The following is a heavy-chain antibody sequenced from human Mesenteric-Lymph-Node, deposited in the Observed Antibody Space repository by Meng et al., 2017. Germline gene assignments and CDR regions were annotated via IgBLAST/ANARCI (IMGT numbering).Heavy chain of an antibody. CDR3: ARVLKGMTTVTTWYFNL. Sequence: QVQLQESGPGLVKPSQTLSLTCTVYGGSISSSDSYWSWIRQPPGKGLEWIGYIYNSGTAYYNPSLKSRVTISVDTSKNQFSLKLNSVTAADTAVYYCARVLKGMTTVTTWYFNLWGRGTLVTVSS. V-gene: IGHV4-30-4*01. CDR1: GGSISSSDSY. CDR2: IYNSGTA. J-gene: IGHJ2*01. D-gene: IGHD4-17*01.